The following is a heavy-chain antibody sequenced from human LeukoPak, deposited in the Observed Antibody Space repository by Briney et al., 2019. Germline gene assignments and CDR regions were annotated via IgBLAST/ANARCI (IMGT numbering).Heavy chain of an antibody. CDR2: IYYSGST. J-gene: IGHJ4*02. V-gene: IGHV4-39*07. D-gene: IGHD2-8*02. CDR1: GGSISSSSYY. Sequence: SETLSLTCTVSGGSISSSSYYWGWIRQPPGKGLEWIGSIYYSGSTYYNPSLKSRVTISVDTSKNQFSLKLSSVTAADTAGYYCASPASVLGDYWGQGTLVTVSS. CDR3: ASPASVLGDY.